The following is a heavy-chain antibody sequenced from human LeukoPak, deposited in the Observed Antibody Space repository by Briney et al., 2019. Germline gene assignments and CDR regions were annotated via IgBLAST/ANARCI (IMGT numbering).Heavy chain of an antibody. CDR1: RFAFSNYG. CDR2: ISGSGGST. D-gene: IGHD3-22*01. J-gene: IGHJ4*02. V-gene: IGHV3-23*01. Sequence: GGSLRLSCAVSRFAFSNYGMSWVRQAPGKGLEWVSAISGSGGSTYYADSVKGRFTISRDNSKNTLYLQMNSLRAEDTALYYCAKSSYYDTSGSYREYYFDYWGQGALVTVSS. CDR3: AKSSYYDTSGSYREYYFDY.